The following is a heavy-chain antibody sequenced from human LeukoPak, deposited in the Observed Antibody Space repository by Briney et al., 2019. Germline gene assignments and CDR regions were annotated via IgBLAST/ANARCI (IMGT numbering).Heavy chain of an antibody. D-gene: IGHD5-24*01. CDR2: LTPIFGTP. CDR1: GDNFTTSA. CDR3: ARAVAATTFDY. J-gene: IGHJ4*02. Sequence: APVKVSCKASGDNFTTSAITWVRQAPGQGLEWMGRLTPIFGTPNYAQKFQARVTITADKSTSTAYMELSGLKSEDTAVYYCARAVAATTFDYWGQGALVTVSS. V-gene: IGHV1-69*06.